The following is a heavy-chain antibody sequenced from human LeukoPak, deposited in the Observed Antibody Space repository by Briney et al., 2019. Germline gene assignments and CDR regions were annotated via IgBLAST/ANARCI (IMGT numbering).Heavy chain of an antibody. J-gene: IGHJ4*02. CDR3: ARNFYDSSGYYETY. V-gene: IGHV4-34*01. D-gene: IGHD3-22*01. Sequence: PSETLSLTCAVYGGSSSGYYWSWIRQPPGKGLEWIGEINHSGSTNYNPSLKSRVTISVDTSKNQFSLKLSSVTAADTAVYYCARNFYDSSGYYETYWGQGTLVTVSS. CDR1: GGSSSGYY. CDR2: INHSGST.